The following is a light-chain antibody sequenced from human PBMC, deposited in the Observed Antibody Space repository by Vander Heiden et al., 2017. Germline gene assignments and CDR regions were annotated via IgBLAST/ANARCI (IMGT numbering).Light chain of an antibody. CDR1: QDISNY. Sequence: DIQMTQSPSSLSASVGDRVTITCQASQDISNYLNWYQQKPGKAPKLLIYDASNLETGVPSRFSGSGYGTDFTFTISSLQPEDIATYYCQRYDNLPQLTFGHGTKVDIK. CDR2: DAS. CDR3: QRYDNLPQLT. V-gene: IGKV1-33*01. J-gene: IGKJ3*01.